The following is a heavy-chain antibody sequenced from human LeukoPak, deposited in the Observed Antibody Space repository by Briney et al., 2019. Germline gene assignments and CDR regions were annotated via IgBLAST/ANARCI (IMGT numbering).Heavy chain of an antibody. CDR3: ARDPHDYGDSLGWFDP. Sequence: ASVKVSCKASGYTFTSYYMHWVRQAPGQGLEWMGIINPSGGSTSYAQKLQGRVTMTRDMSTSTVYMELSSLRSEDTAVYYCARDPHDYGDSLGWFDPWGQGTLVTVSS. J-gene: IGHJ5*02. CDR1: GYTFTSYY. CDR2: INPSGGST. D-gene: IGHD4-17*01. V-gene: IGHV1-46*01.